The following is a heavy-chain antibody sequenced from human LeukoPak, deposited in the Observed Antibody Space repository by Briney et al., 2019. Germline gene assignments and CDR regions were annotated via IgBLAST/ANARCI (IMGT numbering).Heavy chain of an antibody. CDR2: ISTGSSYI. J-gene: IGHJ6*02. CDR1: GFTFSSYN. CDR3: ARVLSLDYYYGLDV. V-gene: IGHV3-21*01. Sequence: GGSLRLSCAASGFTFSSYNMNWVRQAPGKGLEWVSSISTGSSYIYYADSVNGRFTISRDNAKNSLYLQMNSLRAEDTAVYYCARVLSLDYYYGLDVWGQGTTVTVSS.